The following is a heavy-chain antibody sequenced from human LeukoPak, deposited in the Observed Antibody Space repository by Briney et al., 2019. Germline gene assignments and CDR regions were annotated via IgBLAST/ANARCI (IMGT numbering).Heavy chain of an antibody. Sequence: ASVKVSCKASGFTFSNSAVQWVRQARGQRLEWIGWIVVGSGNTNYAQKFQERVTITRDMSTSTSYMELSSLRSEDTAVYYCTSDPTFYSGRYCFDYWGQGTLVTVSS. V-gene: IGHV1-58*01. CDR3: TSDPTFYSGRYCFDY. CDR2: IVVGSGNT. CDR1: GFTFSNSA. J-gene: IGHJ4*02. D-gene: IGHD1-26*01.